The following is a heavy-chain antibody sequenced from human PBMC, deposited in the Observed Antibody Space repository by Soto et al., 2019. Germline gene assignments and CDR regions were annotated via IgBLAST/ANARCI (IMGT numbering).Heavy chain of an antibody. CDR3: ARVLPGVAAAFDAFDI. D-gene: IGHD6-13*01. V-gene: IGHV4-61*01. Sequence: SETLSLTCTVSGGSVVSPMYYLTWIRQPPGKGLEWIGYIYYDGATSYSPSLKSRVTISMDTSKNQFSLKLTSVTAADTALYFCARVLPGVAAAFDAFDIWGQGTVVTVS. CDR1: GGSVVSPMYY. CDR2: IYYDGAT. J-gene: IGHJ3*02.